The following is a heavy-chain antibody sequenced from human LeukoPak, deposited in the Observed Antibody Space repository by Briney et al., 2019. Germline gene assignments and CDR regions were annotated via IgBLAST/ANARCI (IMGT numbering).Heavy chain of an antibody. CDR2: IYYSGST. V-gene: IGHV4-31*03. CDR3: ARDGYNWNSGWFDP. J-gene: IGHJ5*02. Sequence: ASQTLSLTCTVSGGSISSGGYYWSWIRQHPGRGLEWIGYIYYSGSTYYNPSLKSRVTISVDTSKNQFSLKLSSVTAADTAVYYCARDGYNWNSGWFDPWGQGTLVTVSS. CDR1: GGSISSGGYY. D-gene: IGHD1-7*01.